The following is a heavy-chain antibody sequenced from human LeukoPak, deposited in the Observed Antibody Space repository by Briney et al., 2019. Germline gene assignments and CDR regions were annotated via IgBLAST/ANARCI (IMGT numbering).Heavy chain of an antibody. CDR1: GYTLTELS. CDR3: ATGYCSGGSCYWFDP. D-gene: IGHD2-15*01. J-gene: IGHJ5*02. CDR2: FDPEDGET. V-gene: IGHV1-24*01. Sequence: ASVKVSCKVSGYTLTELSMHWVRQAPGKELEWMGGFDPEDGETIYAQKFQDRVTMTEDTSTDTAYMELSSLRSEDTAVYYCATGYCSGGSCYWFDPWGQGTLVTVSS.